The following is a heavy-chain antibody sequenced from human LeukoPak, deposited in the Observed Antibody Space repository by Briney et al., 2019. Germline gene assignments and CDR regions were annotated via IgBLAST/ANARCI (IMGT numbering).Heavy chain of an antibody. D-gene: IGHD6-13*01. CDR3: HPLGYTSN. CDR1: GFTFSSRW. J-gene: IGHJ4*02. Sequence: AGGSLRLSCVVSGFTSGFTFSSRWLHWVRQAPGKGLVLVSLNYADSVKGRFTVSRDNAENTLYLQMHNLRVEDTALYFCHPLGYTSNWGQGTLFTVSS. V-gene: IGHV3-74*01.